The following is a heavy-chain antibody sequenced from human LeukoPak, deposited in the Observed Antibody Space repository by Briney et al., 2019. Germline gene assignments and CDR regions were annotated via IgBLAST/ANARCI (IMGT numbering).Heavy chain of an antibody. D-gene: IGHD6-19*01. V-gene: IGHV1-2*02. J-gene: IGHJ3*02. CDR1: GYIFTDYY. Sequence: ASVKVSCKASGYIFTDYYMHWVRQAPGQGLEWMGWINPNSGDTNYSQKFQGRVSMTRDTSINTAYMELSRLTSDDTAVYYCARDLYSSGWTDAFDIWGQGTMVTVSS. CDR3: ARDLYSSGWTDAFDI. CDR2: INPNSGDT.